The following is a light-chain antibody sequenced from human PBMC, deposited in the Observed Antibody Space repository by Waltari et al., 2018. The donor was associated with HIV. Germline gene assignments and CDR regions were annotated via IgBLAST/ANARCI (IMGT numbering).Light chain of an antibody. J-gene: IGLJ1*01. CDR1: SSDVGSYNL. CDR2: EVS. CDR3: CSYAGSSTPFV. V-gene: IGLV2-23*02. Sequence: QSALTQPASASGSPGQSITISCTGTSSDVGSYNLVSWYQQYPGKVPKLMIYEVSKRPSGVSNRFSGSKSGNTASLTISGLQAEDEADYYCCSYAGSSTPFVFGTATKVTVL.